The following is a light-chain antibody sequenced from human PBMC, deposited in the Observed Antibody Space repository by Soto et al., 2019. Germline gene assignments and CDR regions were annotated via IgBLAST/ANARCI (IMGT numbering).Light chain of an antibody. J-gene: IGKJ4*01. CDR2: DAS. CDR3: QQFSFLPVS. Sequence: AIQLTQSPSSLSASVGDRVTITCRASQGIGSNLAWYHQKPGKPPKLLIYDASSLESGVPSRFSGSGFGTDFTLTISSLQPEDFATYYCQQFSFLPVSFGGGTRGEI. V-gene: IGKV1-13*02. CDR1: QGIGSN.